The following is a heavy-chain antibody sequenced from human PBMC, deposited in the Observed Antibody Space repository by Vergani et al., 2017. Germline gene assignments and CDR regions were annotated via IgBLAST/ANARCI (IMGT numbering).Heavy chain of an antibody. J-gene: IGHJ6*03. D-gene: IGHD5-12*01. Sequence: QVQLVQSGAEVKKPGSSVKVSCKASGGTFSSYAISWVRQAPGQGLEWMGGIIPIFGTANYAQKFQGRVTITADESTSTAYMELSSLRSEDAAVYYCAGAILVFSSGYDLGSGVGYYYYYMDVWGKGTTVTVSS. V-gene: IGHV1-69*01. CDR1: GGTFSSYA. CDR3: AGAILVFSSGYDLGSGVGYYYYYMDV. CDR2: IIPIFGTA.